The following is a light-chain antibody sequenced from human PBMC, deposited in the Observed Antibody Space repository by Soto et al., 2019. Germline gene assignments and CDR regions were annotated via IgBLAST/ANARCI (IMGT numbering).Light chain of an antibody. Sequence: EIVMTQSPATLSVSPGERATLSCRASQSVSSNLAWYQQKPGQAPRLLIYGASTRATGIPARFSGSGSGTESTPTISSLQSEDFAVYYCQQHNNCPPWTFGQGTKVEIK. CDR3: QQHNNCPPWT. V-gene: IGKV3-15*01. CDR1: QSVSSN. CDR2: GAS. J-gene: IGKJ1*01.